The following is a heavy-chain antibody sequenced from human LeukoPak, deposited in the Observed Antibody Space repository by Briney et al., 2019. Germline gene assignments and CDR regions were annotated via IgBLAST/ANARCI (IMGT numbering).Heavy chain of an antibody. CDR3: AKGYDSNSIDY. Sequence: GRSLRLSCAASGFTFSSYGMHWVRQAPGKGLEWVAVISYDGSNKYYADSVKGRFTISRDNSKNTLYLQMNSLRAEDTAVYYCAKGYDSNSIDYWGQGTLVTVSS. CDR1: GFTFSSYG. D-gene: IGHD3-22*01. J-gene: IGHJ4*02. CDR2: ISYDGSNK. V-gene: IGHV3-30*18.